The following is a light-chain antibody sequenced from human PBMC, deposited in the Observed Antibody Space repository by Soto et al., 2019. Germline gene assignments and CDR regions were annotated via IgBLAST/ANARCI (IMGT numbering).Light chain of an antibody. CDR2: GAS. CDR3: QHYNSYSEA. Sequence: EIFMTQSPATLSSSPGDIATLSFRAGQPLNNNVAWYQHKPGQAPRLLIYGASTRATGIPARFSGSGSGTEFTLTISSLQPDDFATYYCQHYNSYSEAFGQGTKVDIK. CDR1: QPLNNN. V-gene: IGKV3-15*01. J-gene: IGKJ1*01.